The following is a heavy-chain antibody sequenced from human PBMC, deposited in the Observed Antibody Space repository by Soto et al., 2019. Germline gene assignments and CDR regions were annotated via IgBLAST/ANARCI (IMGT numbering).Heavy chain of an antibody. CDR1: GGSFSGYY. CDR2: INHSGST. V-gene: IGHV4-34*01. J-gene: IGHJ4*02. CDR3: ARYQYDIFTGYYIRRRGGFDF. D-gene: IGHD3-9*01. Sequence: SETLSLTCAVYGGSFSGYYWSWIRQPPGKGLEWIGEINHSGSTNYNPSLKSRVTISVDTSKNQFSLKLSSVTAADTAVYYCARYQYDIFTGYYIRRRGGFDFWGQGTLVTVSS.